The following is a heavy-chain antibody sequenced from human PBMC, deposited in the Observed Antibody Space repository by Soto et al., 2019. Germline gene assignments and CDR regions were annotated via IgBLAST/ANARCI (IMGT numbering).Heavy chain of an antibody. CDR3: ARVIGEGYCSGGSCGELSGMDV. CDR1: GFTFSSYW. J-gene: IGHJ6*02. D-gene: IGHD2-15*01. CDR2: IKQDGSEK. V-gene: IGHV3-7*03. Sequence: GGSLRLSCAASGFTFSSYWMSWVRQAPGKGLEWVANIKQDGSEKYYVDSVKGRFTISRDNAKNSLYLQMNSLRAEDTAVYYCARVIGEGYCSGGSCGELSGMDVWGQGTTVTVSS.